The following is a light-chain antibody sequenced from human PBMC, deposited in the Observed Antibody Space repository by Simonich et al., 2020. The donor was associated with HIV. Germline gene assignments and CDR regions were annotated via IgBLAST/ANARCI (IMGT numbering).Light chain of an antibody. CDR2: WAS. Sequence: DIVMTQSPDSLAVALGERATINSKSSQSVLYSSNNKNYLAWYQQKPGQPPKLLIHWASSRESGVPDRFSGSGSGTDFTRTISSLQAEDVAVYYCQQYYSTPLTFGGGTKVEI. V-gene: IGKV4-1*01. J-gene: IGKJ4*01. CDR1: QSVLYSSNNKNY. CDR3: QQYYSTPLT.